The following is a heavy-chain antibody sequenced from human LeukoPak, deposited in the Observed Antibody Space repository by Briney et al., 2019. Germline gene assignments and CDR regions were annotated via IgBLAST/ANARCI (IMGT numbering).Heavy chain of an antibody. V-gene: IGHV1-69*01. Sequence: SVKVSCKASGGTFSSYAISWARQAPGQGLEWMGGIIPIFGTANYAQKFQGRVTITADESTSTAYMELSSLRSEDTAVYYCARGRYCSGGSCLKPLDYWGQGTLVTVSS. CDR2: IIPIFGTA. D-gene: IGHD2-15*01. CDR3: ARGRYCSGGSCLKPLDY. J-gene: IGHJ4*02. CDR1: GGTFSSYA.